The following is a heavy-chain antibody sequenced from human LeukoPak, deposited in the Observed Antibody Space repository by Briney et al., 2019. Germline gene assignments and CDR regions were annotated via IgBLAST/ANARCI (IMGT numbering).Heavy chain of an antibody. CDR3: ARVVVGATVEYFDY. CDR1: GGSISSSSYY. D-gene: IGHD1-26*01. Sequence: SETLSLTCTVSGGSISSSSYYWGWIRQPPGKGLEWIGSIYYSGSTYYNPSLKSRVTISVDTSKNQFSLKLSSVTAADTAVYYCARVVVGATVEYFDYWGQGTLVTVSS. CDR2: IYYSGST. V-gene: IGHV4-39*07. J-gene: IGHJ4*02.